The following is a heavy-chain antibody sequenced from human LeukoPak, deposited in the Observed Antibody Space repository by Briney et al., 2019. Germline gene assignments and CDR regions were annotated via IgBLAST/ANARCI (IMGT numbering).Heavy chain of an antibody. Sequence: PSETLTLTCAVYGGSFSGYYWSWIRQPPGKGLEWIGEINHSGSANYNPSLKSRVTISVDTSKNQFSLKLSSVTAADMAVYYCARRGRAVAAPGWFDPWGQGTLVTVSS. D-gene: IGHD6-19*01. CDR2: INHSGSA. V-gene: IGHV4-34*01. CDR1: GGSFSGYY. CDR3: ARRGRAVAAPGWFDP. J-gene: IGHJ5*02.